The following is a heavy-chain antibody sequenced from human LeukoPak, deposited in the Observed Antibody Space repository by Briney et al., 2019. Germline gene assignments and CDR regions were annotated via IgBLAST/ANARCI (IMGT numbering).Heavy chain of an antibody. CDR3: ARERWAVVGATLHAFDI. CDR2: IKQDGSEK. J-gene: IGHJ3*02. CDR1: GFTFSSYW. V-gene: IGHV3-7*03. D-gene: IGHD1-26*01. Sequence: GGSLRLSCAASGFTFSSYWMSWVRQAPGKGLEWVANIKQDGSEKYYADSVKGRFTVSRDNAKNSLFLQMNSLRVEDTALYYCARERWAVVGATLHAFDIWGQGTMVTVSS.